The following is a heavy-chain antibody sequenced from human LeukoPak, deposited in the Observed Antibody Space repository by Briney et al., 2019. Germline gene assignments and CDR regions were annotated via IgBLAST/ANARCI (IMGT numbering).Heavy chain of an antibody. J-gene: IGHJ6*03. Sequence: GGSLRLSCAASGFTFSSYAMSWVRQAPGKGLEWVSAISGSGGSTYYADSVKGRFTISRDNSKNTLYLQMNSLRAEDTAVYYCARVKGIAAISRYMDVWGKGTTVTISS. CDR3: ARVKGIAAISRYMDV. CDR1: GFTFSSYA. D-gene: IGHD6-25*01. V-gene: IGHV3-23*01. CDR2: ISGSGGST.